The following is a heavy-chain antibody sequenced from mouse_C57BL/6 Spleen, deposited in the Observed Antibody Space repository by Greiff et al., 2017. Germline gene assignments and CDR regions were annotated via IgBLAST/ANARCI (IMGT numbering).Heavy chain of an antibody. D-gene: IGHD2-4*01. CDR3: ARCYDYDVVYFDY. CDR1: GFNIKDYY. V-gene: IGHV14-2*01. Sequence: VQLQQSGAELVKPGASVKLSCTASGFNIKDYYMHWVKQRPEQGLEWIGRIDPEDGETKYAPKFKGKATITADTSSNTAYLQLSSLTSEDTAVXDCARCYDYDVVYFDYWGQGTTLTVSS. CDR2: IDPEDGET. J-gene: IGHJ2*01.